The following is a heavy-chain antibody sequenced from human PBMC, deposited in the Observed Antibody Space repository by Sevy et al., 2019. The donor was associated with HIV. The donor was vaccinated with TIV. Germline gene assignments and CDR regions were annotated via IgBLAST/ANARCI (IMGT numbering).Heavy chain of an antibody. CDR3: ARAFCSGGRCYSLAY. D-gene: IGHD2-15*01. CDR2: ISPRNGDT. Sequence: ASVKVSCKVSGYTFSAYRMTWVRQAPGQGLEWMGWISPRNGDTNYARKLQGKVSMTTDTSTTTAYMELRGLTSDDTALYYCARAFCSGGRCYSLAYWGQGSLVTVSS. J-gene: IGHJ4*02. V-gene: IGHV1-18*01. CDR1: GYTFSAYR.